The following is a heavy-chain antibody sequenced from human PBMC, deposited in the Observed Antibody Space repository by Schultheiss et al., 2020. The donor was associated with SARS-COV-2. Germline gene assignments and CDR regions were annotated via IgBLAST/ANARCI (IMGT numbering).Heavy chain of an antibody. Sequence: SETLSLTCTVSGGSVSSGSYYWSWIRQPPGKGLEWIGSIYYSGSTYYNPSLKRRVTISLDTSKNQFSLKLNSATAADTAVYYCARDARGYCSGGSCYSGYYYYGMDVWGQGTTVTVSS. CDR1: GGSVSSGSYY. CDR3: ARDARGYCSGGSCYSGYYYYGMDV. V-gene: IGHV4-39*07. CDR2: IYYSGST. J-gene: IGHJ6*02. D-gene: IGHD2-15*01.